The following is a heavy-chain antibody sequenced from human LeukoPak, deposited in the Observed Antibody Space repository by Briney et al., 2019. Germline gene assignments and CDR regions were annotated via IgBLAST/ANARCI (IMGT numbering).Heavy chain of an antibody. Sequence: SQTLSLTCAISGDSVSSNSAAWNWIRQSPSRGLEWLGRTYYRSKWYNDYAVSVKSRITINPDTSKNQFSLQLNSVTPEDTAVYYCARVITMARGVIGYFDYWGQGTLVTVSS. V-gene: IGHV6-1*01. CDR1: GDSVSSNSAA. CDR2: TYYRSKWYN. J-gene: IGHJ4*02. D-gene: IGHD3-10*01. CDR3: ARVITMARGVIGYFDY.